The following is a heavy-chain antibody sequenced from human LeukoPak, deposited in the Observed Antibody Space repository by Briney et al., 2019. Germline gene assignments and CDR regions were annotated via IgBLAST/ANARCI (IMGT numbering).Heavy chain of an antibody. CDR3: ARDLSSLLNRWSGAFDI. D-gene: IGHD2-8*02. J-gene: IGHJ3*02. V-gene: IGHV3-64*01. Sequence: AXXSNRPSTSYANSFNRRFTISRHNSQHTLYLQMRSLRAEDMAVYYCARDLSSLLNRWSGAFDIWGQGTMVTVSS. CDR2: XXSNRPST.